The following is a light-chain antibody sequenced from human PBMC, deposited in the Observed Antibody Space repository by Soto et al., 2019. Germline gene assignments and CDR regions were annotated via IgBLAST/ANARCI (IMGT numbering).Light chain of an antibody. CDR1: QSISRY. J-gene: IGKJ1*01. V-gene: IGKV1-39*01. CDR3: QQYNNWPET. Sequence: DIPMTQSPSSLSASVGDRVNITCRASQSISRYLNWYQHKPGKAPKLLIYAASPLQSGVPSRFSGSGSGTDFTLTISSLQPEDFAVYYCQQYNNWPETFGQGTKVEIK. CDR2: AAS.